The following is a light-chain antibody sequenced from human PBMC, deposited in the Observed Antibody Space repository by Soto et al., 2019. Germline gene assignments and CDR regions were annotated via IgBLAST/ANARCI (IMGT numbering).Light chain of an antibody. J-gene: IGLJ2*01. Sequence: QSVLTQPASVSGSPGQSITIPCTGTSNDIGGYNYVSWYQQFPGKAPKLIIYDVTNRPSGVSFRFSGSKSVNTASLTISGLQAEDEAGYHCSSYSRSSTRRLFGAGTKLTVL. CDR3: SSYSRSSTRRL. V-gene: IGLV2-14*03. CDR1: SNDIGGYNY. CDR2: DVT.